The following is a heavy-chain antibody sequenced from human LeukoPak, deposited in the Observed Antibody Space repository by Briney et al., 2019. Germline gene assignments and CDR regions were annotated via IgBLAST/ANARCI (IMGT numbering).Heavy chain of an antibody. CDR1: GGSISGYF. D-gene: IGHD4-23*01. Sequence: PSETLSLTCPVSGGSISGYFWSWVRQPPGEGLGWVGGIYHSGSTYYNPSLRSRVTVSADTSNNKFSLKLSSVTAADTAVYYCARGRGGYGYDGNFGLGAFDIWGQGTIVTVSS. V-gene: IGHV4-59*12. CDR3: ARGRGGYGYDGNFGLGAFDI. CDR2: IYHSGST. J-gene: IGHJ3*02.